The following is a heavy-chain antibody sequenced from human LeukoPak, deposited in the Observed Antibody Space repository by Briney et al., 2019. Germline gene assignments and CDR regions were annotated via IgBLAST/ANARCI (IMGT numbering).Heavy chain of an antibody. V-gene: IGHV4-34*01. J-gene: IGHJ3*02. CDR1: GGSLNDYF. CDR3: ARERVGGNRRDDSSI. CDR2: INHVGGT. D-gene: IGHD1/OR15-1a*01. Sequence: SETLSLTCGVHGGSLNDYFWTWIRQPPGKGLEWIGEINHVGGTNYSPSLRSRVTILIDTSKNQFSLKLTSVTAADTALYYCARERVGGNRRDDSSIWAQGTMVTVSS.